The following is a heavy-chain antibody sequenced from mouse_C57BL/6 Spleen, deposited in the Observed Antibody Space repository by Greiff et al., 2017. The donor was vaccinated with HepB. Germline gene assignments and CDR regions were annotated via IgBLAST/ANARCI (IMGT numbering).Heavy chain of an antibody. J-gene: IGHJ1*03. D-gene: IGHD1-1*01. V-gene: IGHV5-6*01. CDR1: GFTFSSYG. CDR2: ISSGGSYT. CDR3: ARRLITTVVATRDFDV. Sequence: EVHLVESGGDLVKPGGSLKLSCAASGFTFSSYGMSWVRQTPDKRLEWVATISSGGSYTYYPDSMKGRFTISRDNAKNTLYLQMSSLKSEDTAMYYCARRLITTVVATRDFDVWGTGTTVTVSS.